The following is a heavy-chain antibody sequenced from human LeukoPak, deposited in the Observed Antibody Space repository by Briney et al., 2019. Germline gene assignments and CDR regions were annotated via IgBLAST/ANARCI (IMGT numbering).Heavy chain of an antibody. CDR2: IIPIFGTA. Sequence: SVKLSCKASGGTFSRSAISWVRQAPGQGLEWMGGIIPIFGTANYAQKSQGRVTITTDESTSTAYIELSSLRSEDTAVYYCAVDIEADYWGQGTLVTVSS. V-gene: IGHV1-69*05. CDR3: AVDIEADY. CDR1: GGTFSRSA. J-gene: IGHJ4*02. D-gene: IGHD5-12*01.